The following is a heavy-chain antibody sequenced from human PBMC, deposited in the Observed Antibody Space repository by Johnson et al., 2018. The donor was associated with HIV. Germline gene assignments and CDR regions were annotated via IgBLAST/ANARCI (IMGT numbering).Heavy chain of an antibody. Sequence: VESGGVVVQPGGSLRLSCAASGFTFDDYTMHWVRQDPGKGLEWVSLISWDGGSTYYADSVKGRFTISRDNAKNSLYLQMNSLRAEDTAVYYCARGGKRVMAAFDIWGQGTMVTVSS. CDR2: ISWDGGST. D-gene: IGHD3-16*01. CDR1: GFTFDDYT. J-gene: IGHJ3*02. V-gene: IGHV3-43*01. CDR3: ARGGKRVMAAFDI.